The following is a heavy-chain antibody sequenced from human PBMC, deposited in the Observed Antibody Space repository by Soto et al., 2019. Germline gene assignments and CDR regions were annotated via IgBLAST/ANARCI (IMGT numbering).Heavy chain of an antibody. CDR3: AREDSSSNRDNGWFDP. Sequence: QVQLVESGGGVVQPGRSLRLSCAASGFTFSSYGMHWVRQAPGKGLEWVAVIWYDGSNKYYADSVKGRFTISRDNSKNTLYLQMNSLRAEDTAVYYCAREDSSSNRDNGWFDPWGQGTLVTVSS. J-gene: IGHJ5*02. V-gene: IGHV3-33*01. CDR2: IWYDGSNK. CDR1: GFTFSSYG. D-gene: IGHD6-13*01.